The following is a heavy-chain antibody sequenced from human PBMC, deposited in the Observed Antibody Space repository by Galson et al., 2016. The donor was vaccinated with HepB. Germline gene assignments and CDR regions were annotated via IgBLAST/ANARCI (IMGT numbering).Heavy chain of an antibody. V-gene: IGHV3-53*01. J-gene: IGHJ4*02. CDR3: ARGPYSSNFYVGDY. Sequence: SLRLSCAVSGLTVSGDYMSWVRQAPGTGLEWVSVLYRDGSTYYADSVEGRFTISRDNAKNTMYLQMKSLSAEDTAVYYCARGPYSSNFYVGDYWGQGTLVTVSS. CDR2: LYRDGST. D-gene: IGHD6-13*01. CDR1: GLTVSGDY.